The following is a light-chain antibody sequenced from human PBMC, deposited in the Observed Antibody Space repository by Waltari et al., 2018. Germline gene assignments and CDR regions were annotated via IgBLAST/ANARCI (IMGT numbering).Light chain of an antibody. CDR2: GAS. J-gene: IGKJ3*01. V-gene: IGKV3-20*01. CDR1: QSVSSSY. Sequence: EIVLTQSPVPLSSSPGDIATLSYRASQSVSSSYLAWYQQKPGQAPRLLIYGASSRATGIPDRFSGSGSGTDFTLTISRLEPEDFAVYYCQQYGSPIFTFGPGTKVDIK. CDR3: QQYGSPIFT.